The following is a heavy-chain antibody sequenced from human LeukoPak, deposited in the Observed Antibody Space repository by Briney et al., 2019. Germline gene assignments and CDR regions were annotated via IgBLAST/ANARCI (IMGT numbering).Heavy chain of an antibody. CDR1: GGSISSYY. V-gene: IGHV4-4*07. CDR2: IYASGNT. J-gene: IGHJ4*02. Sequence: SETLSLTCTVSGGSISSYYWSWVRQPAGKGLEWVGRIYASGNTNYNPSLKGRVTMTVDTSKNQFSLNLSSVTAADTAVYYCARGRGSSWYYFDSWGQGTLVTVSS. D-gene: IGHD6-13*01. CDR3: ARGRGSSWYYFDS.